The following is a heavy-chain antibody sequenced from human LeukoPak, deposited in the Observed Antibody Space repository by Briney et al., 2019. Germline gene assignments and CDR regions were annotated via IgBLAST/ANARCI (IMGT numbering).Heavy chain of an antibody. J-gene: IGHJ4*02. CDR3: ARLVWSGELSGFDY. D-gene: IGHD3-10*01. CDR2: IKQDGSEK. Sequence: PGGSLRLSCAASGFTFSSYWMTWVRQAPGKGLQWVANIKQDGSEKYYVDSVKGRFTISRDNAKSSLYLQMNSLRAEDTAVYYCARLVWSGELSGFDYWGQGTLVTVSS. CDR1: GFTFSSYW. V-gene: IGHV3-7*05.